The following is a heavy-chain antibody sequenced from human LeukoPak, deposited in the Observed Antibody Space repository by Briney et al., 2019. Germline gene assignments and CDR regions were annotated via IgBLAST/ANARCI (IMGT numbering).Heavy chain of an antibody. V-gene: IGHV3-30*18. J-gene: IGHJ4*02. Sequence: PGGSLRLSRAASGFTFSSYGMHWVRQAPGKGLEWVAVISYDGSNKYYADSVKGRFTISRDNSKNTLYLQMNSLRAEDTAVYYCAKDRVDCSGGSCYSFDYWGQGTLVTVSS. CDR3: AKDRVDCSGGSCYSFDY. D-gene: IGHD2-15*01. CDR2: ISYDGSNK. CDR1: GFTFSSYG.